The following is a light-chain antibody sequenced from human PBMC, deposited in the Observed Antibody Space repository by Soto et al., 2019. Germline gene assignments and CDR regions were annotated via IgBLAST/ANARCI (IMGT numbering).Light chain of an antibody. CDR2: EVT. CDR1: RSDVGAYNY. J-gene: IGLJ1*01. CDR3: SSLTSRFTFV. V-gene: IGLV2-14*01. Sequence: QSVLTQPASVSGSPGQSIAISCTGTRSDVGAYNYVSWYQQHPGKAPKLMISEVTNRPSGVSDRFSGSKSGNTASLTIYGLQAEDEADYYCSSLTSRFTFVFRTGTKVTVL.